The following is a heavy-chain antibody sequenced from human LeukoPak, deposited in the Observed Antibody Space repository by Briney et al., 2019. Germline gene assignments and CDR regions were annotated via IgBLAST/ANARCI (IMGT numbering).Heavy chain of an antibody. V-gene: IGHV4-39*02. J-gene: IGHJ4*02. Sequence: SETLSLTCTVSGGSISSSSYDWGWIRQPPGKGPEWIGRIYYSGSTYYNPSLKSRVTISVDTSKNQFSLNLRSVTAADTAVYYCVREGLYDSVGHYYGGYFEYWGQGILVTVSS. CDR3: VREGLYDSVGHYYGGYFEY. D-gene: IGHD3-22*01. CDR1: GGSISSSSYD. CDR2: IYYSGST.